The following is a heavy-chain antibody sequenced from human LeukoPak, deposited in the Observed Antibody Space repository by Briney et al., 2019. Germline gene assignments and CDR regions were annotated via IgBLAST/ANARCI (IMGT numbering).Heavy chain of an antibody. J-gene: IGHJ4*02. V-gene: IGHV4-4*07. CDR2: IYSSGST. D-gene: IGHD3-10*01. CDR1: DGSISSYY. CDR3: AREPPRTLLLSPNLVGAGFFDC. Sequence: SETLSLTCTVSDGSISSYYWNWIRQPAGKGLEWIGRIYSSGSTNYNPSLKTRVTMSVDTSKNQISLRLNSVTAADTAVYYCAREPPRTLLLSPNLVGAGFFDCWGQGTLVTVSS.